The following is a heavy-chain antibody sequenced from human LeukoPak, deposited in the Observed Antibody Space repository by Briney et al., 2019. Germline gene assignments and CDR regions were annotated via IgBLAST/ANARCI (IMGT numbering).Heavy chain of an antibody. D-gene: IGHD3-16*02. CDR1: GGSISSGDYY. V-gene: IGHV4-30-4*01. CDR3: ASVRGRYYDYVWGSYRGYYFDY. CDR2: IYYSGST. Sequence: SETLSLTCTVSGGSISSGDYYWSWIRQPPGKGLEWIGYIYYSGSTYYNPSLKSRVTISVDTSKNQFSLKLSSVTAADTAVYYCASVRGRYYDYVWGSYRGYYFDYWGQGTLVTVSS. J-gene: IGHJ4*02.